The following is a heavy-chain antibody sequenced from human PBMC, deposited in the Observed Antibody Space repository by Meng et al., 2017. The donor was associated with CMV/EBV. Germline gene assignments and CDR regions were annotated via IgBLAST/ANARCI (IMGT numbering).Heavy chain of an antibody. Sequence: LTCAVSGDSISRNLWWSWVCQPPGKGLEWIGEISYSGDTKYNPSLQSRATISSDTTNNRFSLRLNSVTAADTGVYFCARSPGFWSLDYWGRGTLVTVSS. V-gene: IGHV4-4*01. CDR3: ARSPGFWSLDY. CDR1: GDSISRNLW. D-gene: IGHD2-8*02. CDR2: ISYSGDT. J-gene: IGHJ4*02.